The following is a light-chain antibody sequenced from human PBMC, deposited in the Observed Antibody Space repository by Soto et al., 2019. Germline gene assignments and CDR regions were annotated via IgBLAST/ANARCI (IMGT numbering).Light chain of an antibody. CDR1: QTIRSNY. V-gene: IGKV3-20*01. Sequence: ETVLTQSPGTLSLSPGERATLSCLASQTIRSNYLAWYRQTPGQAPRLLIYGASNRATGIADRFSGSGSGTDFTLIISRLEPEDFALYYCQQDGSSPWTFGQGTKVEIK. J-gene: IGKJ1*01. CDR3: QQDGSSPWT. CDR2: GAS.